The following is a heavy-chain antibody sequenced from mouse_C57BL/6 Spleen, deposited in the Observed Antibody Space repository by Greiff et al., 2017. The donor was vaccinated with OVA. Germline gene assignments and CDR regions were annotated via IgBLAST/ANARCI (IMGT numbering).Heavy chain of an antibody. Sequence: VQLQESGAELVRPGASVTLSCKASGYTFTGYEMHWVKQTPVHGLEWIGAIDTETGGTAYNQKLKGKAILTADKSSSTAYMELRILTSEDSAVYYCTRISLFYYAMDYWGQGTSVTVSS. V-gene: IGHV1-15*01. CDR2: IDTETGGT. CDR1: GYTFTGYE. CDR3: TRISLFYYAMDY. J-gene: IGHJ4*01.